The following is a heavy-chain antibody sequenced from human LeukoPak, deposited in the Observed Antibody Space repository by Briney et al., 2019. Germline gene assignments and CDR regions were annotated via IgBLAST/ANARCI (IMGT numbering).Heavy chain of an antibody. CDR3: ARGSKYYDFWSGYQNWFDP. CDR1: GYTFTTYD. V-gene: IGHV1-8*01. J-gene: IGHJ5*02. Sequence: ASVKVSCKASGYTFTTYDINWVRQATGQGLEWMGWMDPNSGNTGYAQKFQGRVTMTRNTSISTAYMELSSLRSEDTAVYYCARGSKYYDFWSGYQNWFDPWGQGTLVTVSS. CDR2: MDPNSGNT. D-gene: IGHD3-3*01.